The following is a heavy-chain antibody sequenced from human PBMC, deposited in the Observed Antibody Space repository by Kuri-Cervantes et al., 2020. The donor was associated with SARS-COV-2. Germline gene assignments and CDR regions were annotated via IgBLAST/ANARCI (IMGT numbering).Heavy chain of an antibody. Sequence: SVKVSCKASGYTFTSYGISWVRQAPGQGLEWMGRIIPIFGTANYAQKFQGRVMITADESTSTAYMELSSLRSEDTAVYYCARAVGGLGIRFDPWGQGTLVTVSS. J-gene: IGHJ5*02. CDR2: IIPIFGTA. CDR1: GYTFTSYG. V-gene: IGHV1-69*13. D-gene: IGHD7-27*01. CDR3: ARAVGGLGIRFDP.